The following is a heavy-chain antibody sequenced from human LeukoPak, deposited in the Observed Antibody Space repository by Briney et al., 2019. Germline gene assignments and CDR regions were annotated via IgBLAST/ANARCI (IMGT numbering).Heavy chain of an antibody. Sequence: SETLSLTCAVYGGSFSGYYWSWIRQPPGKGLEWIGEINHSGSTNYNPSLKSRVTISVDTSKNQFFLRLSSVTAADTAVYYCARGSTAVFDYWGQGTLVTVSS. CDR3: ARGSTAVFDY. V-gene: IGHV4-34*01. CDR1: GGSFSGYY. CDR2: INHSGST. J-gene: IGHJ4*02. D-gene: IGHD5-18*01.